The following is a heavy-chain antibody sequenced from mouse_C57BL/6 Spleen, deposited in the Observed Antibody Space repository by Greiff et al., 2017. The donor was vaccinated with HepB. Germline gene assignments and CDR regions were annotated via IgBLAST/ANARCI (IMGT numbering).Heavy chain of an antibody. D-gene: IGHD2-4*01. CDR3: ARGAYDYAGWFAY. Sequence: QVQLQQSGPELVKPGASVKLSCKASGYTFTSYDINWVKQRPGQGLEWIGWIYPRDGSTTYNEKFKGKATLTVDTSSSAAYMERHSLTSEDSAVYFCARGAYDYAGWFAYWGQVTLVTVSA. CDR2: IYPRDGST. V-gene: IGHV1-85*01. J-gene: IGHJ3*01. CDR1: GYTFTSYD.